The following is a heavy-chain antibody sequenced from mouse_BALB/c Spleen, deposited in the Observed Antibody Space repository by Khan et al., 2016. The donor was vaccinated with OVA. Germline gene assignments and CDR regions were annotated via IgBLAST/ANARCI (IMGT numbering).Heavy chain of an antibody. CDR1: GYTFTNYG. J-gene: IGHJ4*01. CDR3: GRPPSFSDSLDY. V-gene: IGHV9-3-1*01. CDR2: LNTYTGEP. Sequence: QIQLVQSGPELKKPGESVKISCKASGYTFTNYGMNWVKQSPGKALKWMGWLNTYTGEPTYADDFKGRFAFSLETSASTAYLQINTLTTEDTATFIGGRPPSFSDSLDYWGQGTSVTVSS. D-gene: IGHD3-1*01.